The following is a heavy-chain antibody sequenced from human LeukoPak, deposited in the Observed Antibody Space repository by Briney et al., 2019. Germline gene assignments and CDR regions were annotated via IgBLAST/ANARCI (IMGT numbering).Heavy chain of an antibody. V-gene: IGHV1-18*01. CDR2: ISAYNGNT. Sequence: ASVKVSCKASGYTFTSYGISWVRQAPGQGLEWMGWISAYNGNTNYAQKLQGRVTMTTDTSTSTAYMELRSLRSDDTAVYYCARGLGCSSTSCYTTPGGYYYYMDVWGKGTTVTVSS. D-gene: IGHD2-2*02. J-gene: IGHJ6*03. CDR3: ARGLGCSSTSCYTTPGGYYYYMDV. CDR1: GYTFTSYG.